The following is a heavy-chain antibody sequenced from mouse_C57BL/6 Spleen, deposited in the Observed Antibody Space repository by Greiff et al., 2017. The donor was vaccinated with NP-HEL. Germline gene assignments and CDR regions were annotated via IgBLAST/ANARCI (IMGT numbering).Heavy chain of an antibody. D-gene: IGHD1-1*01. CDR1: GFTFTDYY. Sequence: EVQVVESGGGLVQPGGSLSLSCAASGFTFTDYYMSWVRQPPGKALEWLGFIRNKANGDTTEYSASVKGRFTISRDNSQSILYLQMNALRAEDSATYYFARYRETTVVEGFAYWGQGTLVTVSA. J-gene: IGHJ3*01. V-gene: IGHV7-3*01. CDR3: ARYRETTVVEGFAY. CDR2: IRNKANGDTT.